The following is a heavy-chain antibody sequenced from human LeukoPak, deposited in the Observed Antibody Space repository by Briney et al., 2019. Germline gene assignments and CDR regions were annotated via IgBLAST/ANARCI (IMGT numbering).Heavy chain of an antibody. CDR3: AKDPTDAFDI. V-gene: IGHV3-11*06. Sequence: GGSLRLSCAASGFTFSDYYMSWICQAPGKGLEWVSYISSSSSYTNYADSVKGRFTISRDNSKNTLYLQMNSLRAEDTAVYYCAKDPTDAFDIWGQGTMVTVSS. CDR1: GFTFSDYY. J-gene: IGHJ3*02. CDR2: ISSSSSYT.